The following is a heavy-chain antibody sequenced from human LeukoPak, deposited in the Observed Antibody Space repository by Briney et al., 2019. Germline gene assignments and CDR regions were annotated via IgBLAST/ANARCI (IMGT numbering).Heavy chain of an antibody. CDR2: ISSSGNYI. CDR3: ARVAIGGSSTQPFDI. V-gene: IGHV3-21*01. J-gene: IGHJ3*02. D-gene: IGHD1-26*01. Sequence: PGGSLRLSCEGSGFTFSSYNMNWVRQAPGKGLEWVSSISSSGNYIYQTDSVKGRLTISRDNAKNLLYLQMDSLRGEDTAMYYCARVAIGGSSTQPFDIWGQGTMVTVSS. CDR1: GFTFSSYN.